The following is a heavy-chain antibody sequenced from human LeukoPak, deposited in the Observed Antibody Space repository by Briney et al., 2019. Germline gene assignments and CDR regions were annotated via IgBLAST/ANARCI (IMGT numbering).Heavy chain of an antibody. CDR3: ARESTTIGAFDI. Sequence: PGGSLRLSCAASGFTFSSYWMHWVRHAPGKGLVWVSRINSDGSSTSYADSVKGRFTISRDNDKNTLYLQMNSLRAEDTAVYYCARESTTIGAFDIWGQGTMVTVSS. D-gene: IGHD4-11*01. J-gene: IGHJ3*02. CDR1: GFTFSSYW. CDR2: INSDGSST. V-gene: IGHV3-74*01.